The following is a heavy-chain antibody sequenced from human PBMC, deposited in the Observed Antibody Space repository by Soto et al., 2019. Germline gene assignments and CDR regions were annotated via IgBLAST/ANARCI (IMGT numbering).Heavy chain of an antibody. CDR1: GFTLSNYR. V-gene: IGHV3-21*01. Sequence: EVQLVESGGGPVKSGGALRLSCVASGFTLSNYRMTWVRQGPGKGLEWGSSISSRTDYIHYTESVKGRFTISRDNAKNSLYLQMNSLRDEDAAVYYCGREKEDEGSSSLRVYYGVDVWGQGTTVTVSS. D-gene: IGHD6-6*01. CDR2: ISSRTDYI. CDR3: GREKEDEGSSSLRVYYGVDV. J-gene: IGHJ6*02.